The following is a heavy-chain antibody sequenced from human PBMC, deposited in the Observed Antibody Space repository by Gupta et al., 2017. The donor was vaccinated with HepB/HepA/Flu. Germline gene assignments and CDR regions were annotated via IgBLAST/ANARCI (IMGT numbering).Heavy chain of an antibody. CDR1: DYY. Sequence: DYYMSWIRQAPGKGLEWVSYISSSGYTIYYADSVKGRFTISRDNAKNSLYLQMNSLRAEDTAVYYCARDYYGSGTYPDYYYYMEVWGKGTTVTGSS. J-gene: IGHJ6*03. D-gene: IGHD3-10*01. CDR3: ARDYYGSGTYPDYYYYMEV. V-gene: IGHV3-11*04. CDR2: ISSSGYTI.